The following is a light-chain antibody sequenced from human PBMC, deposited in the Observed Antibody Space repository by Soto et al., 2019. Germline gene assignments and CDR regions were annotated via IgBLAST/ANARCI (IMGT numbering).Light chain of an antibody. CDR2: GAS. V-gene: IGKV3-20*01. CDR1: QSVSSSY. CDR3: QQYDNSPLT. J-gene: IGKJ4*01. Sequence: EIVLTQSPGTLSLSPGERAALSWRASQSVSSSYLAWYQQKPGQAPRLLIDGASNRATGIPDRFSGSGSGTDFTLTSSRLEPEDFAVYYCQQYDNSPLTFGGGTKVDTK.